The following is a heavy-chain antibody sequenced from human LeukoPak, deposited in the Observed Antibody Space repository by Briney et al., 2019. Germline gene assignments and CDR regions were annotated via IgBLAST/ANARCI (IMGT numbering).Heavy chain of an antibody. J-gene: IGHJ4*02. CDR2: ISRGRPTI. Sequence: GGSLRLSCAASGFTFSSYSMNWVRQAPEKGLEWVSYISRGRPTIHYADSVKGRFTISRDNAKNSLYLQMNSLRDEDTAVYYCTRDPEALDNWGQGTLVTVSS. V-gene: IGHV3-48*02. CDR3: TRDPEALDN. CDR1: GFTFSSYS.